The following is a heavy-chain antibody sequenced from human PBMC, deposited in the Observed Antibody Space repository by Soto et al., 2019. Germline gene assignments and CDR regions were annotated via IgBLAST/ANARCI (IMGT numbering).Heavy chain of an antibody. CDR2: ISYDGSNK. CDR1: GFTFSSYG. V-gene: IGHV3-30*18. D-gene: IGHD5-18*01. Sequence: GGSLRLSCAASGFTFSSYGMHWVRQAPGKGLEWVAVISYDGSNKYYADSVKGRFTISRDNSKNTLYLQMNSLRAEDTAVYYCAKDRGIQPNPEAFDYWGQGTLVTV. CDR3: AKDRGIQPNPEAFDY. J-gene: IGHJ4*02.